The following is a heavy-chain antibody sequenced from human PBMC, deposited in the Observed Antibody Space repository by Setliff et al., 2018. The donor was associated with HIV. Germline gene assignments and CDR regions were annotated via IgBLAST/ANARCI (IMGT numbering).Heavy chain of an antibody. J-gene: IGHJ4*02. CDR2: VTWDGGTT. D-gene: IGHD1-20*01. V-gene: IGHV3-43*01. CDR1: GFTFHDYT. Sequence: GGSLRLSCAASGFTFHDYTMQWVRQAPGKGLEWVALVTWDGGTTKYADSVKGRFTISRDNAKNSLFLQMNNLTVDDTGVYFCARDLWGTYNGYLHYWGRGTLVTVSS. CDR3: ARDLWGTYNGYLHY.